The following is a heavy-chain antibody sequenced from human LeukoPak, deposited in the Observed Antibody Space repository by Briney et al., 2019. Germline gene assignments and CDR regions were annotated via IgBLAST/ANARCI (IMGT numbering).Heavy chain of an antibody. CDR1: GFSFSSYA. Sequence: GGSLSLSCVASGFSFSSYAMNCVRQAPGKGLEWVSSLSGSGGSTYYADSVKGRFTISRDNSKNTLYLQMNSLRAEDTAIYYCAKDDYYESSGYTYFDYWGQGTLVTVSS. V-gene: IGHV3-23*01. CDR2: LSGSGGST. CDR3: AKDDYYESSGYTYFDY. J-gene: IGHJ4*02. D-gene: IGHD3-22*01.